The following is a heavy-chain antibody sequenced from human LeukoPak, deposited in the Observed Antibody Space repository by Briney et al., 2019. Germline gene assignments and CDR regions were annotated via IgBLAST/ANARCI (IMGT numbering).Heavy chain of an antibody. CDR3: AKADYDFWSGPPAFDY. D-gene: IGHD3-3*01. CDR1: GVTLISYK. Sequence: GGSLRLSCAASGVTLISYKMKWVRDAPGEGLEWVSYISSSGSTIYYADSLKGRFTISRDNAKNSLYLQMISLRAEDTAVYYCAKADYDFWSGPPAFDYWGQGTLVTVSS. V-gene: IGHV3-48*03. J-gene: IGHJ4*02. CDR2: ISSSGSTI.